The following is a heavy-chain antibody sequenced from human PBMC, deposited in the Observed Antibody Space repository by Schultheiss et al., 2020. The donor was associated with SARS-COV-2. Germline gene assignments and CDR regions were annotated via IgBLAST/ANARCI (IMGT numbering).Heavy chain of an antibody. J-gene: IGHJ4*02. CDR2: ISGSGGST. CDR3: ATAGRPNEVMRPALSFGFDF. Sequence: GGSLRLSCAASGFTFSSYGMSWVRQAPGKGLEWVSAISGSGGSTYYADSVKGRFTISRDNSKNTLYLQMSSLRVDDTAVYYCATAGRPNEVMRPALSFGFDFWGQGTLVTVSS. D-gene: IGHD3-10*01. CDR1: GFTFSSYG. V-gene: IGHV3-23*01.